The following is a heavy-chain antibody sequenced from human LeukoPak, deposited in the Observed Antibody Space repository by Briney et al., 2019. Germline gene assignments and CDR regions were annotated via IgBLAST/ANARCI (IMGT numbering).Heavy chain of an antibody. J-gene: IGHJ4*02. CDR3: AKSRVRGVYYFDY. CDR1: GFTFRTYG. V-gene: IGHV3-30*18. CDR2: ISYDGSNE. D-gene: IGHD3-10*02. Sequence: PGGSLRLSCAASGFTFRTYGMNWVRQAPGKGLEWVAIISYDGSNEDYADSAKGRFTISRDNSKNTLYLQMNSLRAEDSAVYYCAKSRVRGVYYFDYWGQGTLVTVSS.